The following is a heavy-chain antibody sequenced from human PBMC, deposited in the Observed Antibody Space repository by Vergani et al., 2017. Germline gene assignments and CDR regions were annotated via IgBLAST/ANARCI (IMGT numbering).Heavy chain of an antibody. CDR3: ARRIEQWLVMGSYYMDV. CDR2: IKQDGSEK. D-gene: IGHD6-19*01. J-gene: IGHJ6*03. Sequence: VQLVESGGGLVKPGGSLRLSCAASGFTFSSYSMNWVRQAPGKGLEWVANIKQDGSEKYYVDSVKGRFTISRDNAKISLYLQMNSLRAEDTAVYYCARRIEQWLVMGSYYMDVWGKGTTVTVSS. CDR1: GFTFSSYS. V-gene: IGHV3-7*01.